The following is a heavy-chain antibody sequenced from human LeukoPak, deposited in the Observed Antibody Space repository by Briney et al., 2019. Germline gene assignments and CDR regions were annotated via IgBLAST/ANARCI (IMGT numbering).Heavy chain of an antibody. V-gene: IGHV4-59*01. CDR3: ARGGAARLHFQN. J-gene: IGHJ1*01. CDR2: IYYSGST. D-gene: IGHD6-6*01. CDR1: GGSISSYY. Sequence: PLETLSLTCTVSGGSISSYYWSWIRQPPGKGLEWIGYIYYSGSTNYNPSLQSRVTISVDTSKNQFSLNLNSVTAADTAVYYCARGGAARLHFQNWGQGTLVTVSS.